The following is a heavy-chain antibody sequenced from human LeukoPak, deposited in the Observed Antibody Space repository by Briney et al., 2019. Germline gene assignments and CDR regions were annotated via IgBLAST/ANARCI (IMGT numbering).Heavy chain of an antibody. J-gene: IGHJ4*02. CDR1: GFSFGNFW. CDR2: MKGDGSPT. CDR3: ARLFGGVTTFDY. D-gene: IGHD2-8*02. Sequence: GGSLRLSCAASGFSFGNFWMSWVRQAPGRGLQWVASMKGDGSPTCYADSVKGRFIISRDNARNSLYLQMNSLRAEDTAVYYCARLFGGVTTFDYWGQGALVTVSS. V-gene: IGHV3-7*01.